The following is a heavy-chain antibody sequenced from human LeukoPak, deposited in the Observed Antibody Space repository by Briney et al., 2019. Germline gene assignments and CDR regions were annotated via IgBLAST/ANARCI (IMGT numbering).Heavy chain of an antibody. J-gene: IGHJ4*02. CDR2: ISYDGSNK. D-gene: IGHD2/OR15-2a*01. V-gene: IGHV3-30*19. Sequence: GGSLRLSCAASGFTFSTYDMHWVRQGPGKGLEWVAIISYDGSNKYYADSVKGRFTISRDNSKNTLYLQMNSLRADDTAVYYCARGGGSFHDYWGQGTLVTVSS. CDR3: ARGGGSFHDY. CDR1: GFTFSTYD.